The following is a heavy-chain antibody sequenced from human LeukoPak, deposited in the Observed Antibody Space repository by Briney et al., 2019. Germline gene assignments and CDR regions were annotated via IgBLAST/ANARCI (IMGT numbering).Heavy chain of an antibody. CDR3: ARISIMITFGGVIRH. D-gene: IGHD3-16*01. J-gene: IGHJ1*01. CDR1: GLTFSNAW. CDR2: ISSSGSTI. V-gene: IGHV3-11*01. Sequence: GGSLRLSCAASGLTFSNAWMSWVRQAPGKGLEWVSYISSSGSTIYYADSVKGRFTISRDNAKNSLYLQMNSLRAEDTAVYYCARISIMITFGGVIRHWGQGTLVTVSS.